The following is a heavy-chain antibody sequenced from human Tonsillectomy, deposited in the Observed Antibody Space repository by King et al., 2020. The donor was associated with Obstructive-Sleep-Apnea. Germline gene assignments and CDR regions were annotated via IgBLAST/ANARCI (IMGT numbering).Heavy chain of an antibody. CDR3: ARGSGAAAVNWFDP. Sequence: VQLQQWGAGLLKPSETLSLTCAVLGGCFSDYYLIWIRQPPGKGLEWIGENNHGGSSIYNPSLKSRVTISVDTYKNQFSLKLSSVTAADTAVYYCARGSGAAAVNWFDPWGQGTLVTVSS. CDR2: NNHGGSS. V-gene: IGHV4-34*01. J-gene: IGHJ5*02. CDR1: GGCFSDYY. D-gene: IGHD6-13*01.